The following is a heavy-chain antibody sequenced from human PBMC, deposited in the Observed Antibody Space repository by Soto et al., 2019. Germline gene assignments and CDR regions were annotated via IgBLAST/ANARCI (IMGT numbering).Heavy chain of an antibody. J-gene: IGHJ4*02. D-gene: IGHD3-10*01. V-gene: IGHV3-48*01. CDR2: ISSSSSTI. CDR3: AGVLGRYSG. Sequence: EVQLVESGGGLVQPGGSLRLPCAASGFTFSSYSMNWVRQAPGKGLEWVSYISSSSSTIYYADSVKGRFTISRDNAKNSLYLQMNSLRAEDTAVYYCAGVLGRYSGWGQGTLVTVSS. CDR1: GFTFSSYS.